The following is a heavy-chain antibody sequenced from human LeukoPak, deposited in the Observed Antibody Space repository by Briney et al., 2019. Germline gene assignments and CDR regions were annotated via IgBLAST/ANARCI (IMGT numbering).Heavy chain of an antibody. CDR3: ARGDCSATSCYYFDN. Sequence: PGGSLRLSCAASGFSFSAYNINWVRQAPGKGLEWVSCISPSGDHRYYADSVRGRFTISRDNAKNSVYLQMSSLRAEDTAVYYCARGDCSATSCYYFDNWGQGTLVTVSS. CDR2: ISPSGDHR. CDR1: GFSFSAYN. V-gene: IGHV3-21*01. D-gene: IGHD2-15*01. J-gene: IGHJ4*02.